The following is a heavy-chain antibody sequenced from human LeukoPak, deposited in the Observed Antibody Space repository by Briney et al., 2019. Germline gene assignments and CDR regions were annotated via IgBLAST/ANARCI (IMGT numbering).Heavy chain of an antibody. CDR1: AGSISSGSYY. CDR3: ARVNSPESGVDWFDP. D-gene: IGHD2-8*01. Sequence: SETLSLTCTVSAGSISSGSYYWSWIRQPAGKGLEWIGRIYTSGSTNYNPSLKSRVTISVDTSKNQFSLKLSSVTAADTAVYYCARVNSPESGVDWFDPWGQGTLVTVSS. J-gene: IGHJ5*02. CDR2: IYTSGST. V-gene: IGHV4-61*02.